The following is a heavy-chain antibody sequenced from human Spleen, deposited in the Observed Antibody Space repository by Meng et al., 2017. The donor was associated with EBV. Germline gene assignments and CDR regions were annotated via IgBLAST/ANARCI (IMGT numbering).Heavy chain of an antibody. V-gene: IGHV4-4*02. CDR2: IYHRGNT. CDR1: GGSCRSTNW. CDR3: ARERVKSSVTRGPFD. Sequence: VQLQVSGPGSVRPSGILSISCSVSGGSCRSTNWWSWVRQPPGKGLEWIGQIYHRGNTNYKPSLKSRVTISLDKSKNQFSLNLTSVTAADTAVYFCARERVKSSVTRGPFDWGRGTLVTVSS. D-gene: IGHD3-10*01. J-gene: IGHJ4*02.